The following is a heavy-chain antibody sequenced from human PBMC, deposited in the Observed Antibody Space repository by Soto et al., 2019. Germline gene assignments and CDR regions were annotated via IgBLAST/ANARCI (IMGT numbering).Heavy chain of an antibody. D-gene: IGHD3-16*01. CDR3: ARGSGGYSYYGVDV. Sequence: GGSLRLSCSASGFTFSGYAMHWVRQAPGKGLEWVALISYDGSNKYYADSVKGRFTISRDSSKNTMYLQMNSLRAEDTAVFYCARGSGGYSYYGVDVWGQGTTVTVSS. J-gene: IGHJ6*02. CDR2: ISYDGSNK. CDR1: GFTFSGYA. V-gene: IGHV3-30-3*01.